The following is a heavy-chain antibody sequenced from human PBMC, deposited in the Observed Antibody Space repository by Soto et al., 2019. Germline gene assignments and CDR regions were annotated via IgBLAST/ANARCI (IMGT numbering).Heavy chain of an antibody. J-gene: IGHJ6*02. V-gene: IGHV3-30-3*01. Sequence: GGSLRLSCAVSGFPFRNHAMHWVRQAPGKGLEWVAVISFDGNTKYYADSVKGRVSVSRDNFANTLFLQVGNLRIEDTAVYYCVRVPFGLASGHGMDVWGHGTRVTVSS. CDR1: GFPFRNHA. CDR2: ISFDGNTK. CDR3: VRVPFGLASGHGMDV. D-gene: IGHD3-3*01.